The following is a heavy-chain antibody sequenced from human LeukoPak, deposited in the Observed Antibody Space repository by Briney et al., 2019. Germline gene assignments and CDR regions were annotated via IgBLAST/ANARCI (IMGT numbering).Heavy chain of an antibody. CDR3: ARGPYYYDSSGYAFDI. Sequence: GGSLRLSCAASGFTFSSYAMHWVRQAPGRGLEWVAVISYDGSNKYCADSVKGRFTISRDNSKNTLYLQMNSLRAEDTAVYYCARGPYYYDSSGYAFDIWGQGTMVTVSS. V-gene: IGHV3-30*04. CDR2: ISYDGSNK. J-gene: IGHJ3*02. D-gene: IGHD3-22*01. CDR1: GFTFSSYA.